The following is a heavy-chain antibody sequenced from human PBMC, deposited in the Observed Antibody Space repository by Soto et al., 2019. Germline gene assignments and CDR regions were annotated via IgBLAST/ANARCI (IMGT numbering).Heavy chain of an antibody. D-gene: IGHD6-19*01. CDR1: GFTFDDYA. V-gene: IGHV3-9*01. CDR2: ISWDSGSI. J-gene: IGHJ4*02. CDR3: AKAPLGYSSGWDTFDY. Sequence: GGSLRLSCAASGFTFDDYAMHWVRQAPGKGLEWVSGISWDSGSIGYADSVKGRFTISRDNAKNSLYLQMNSLRAEDTALYYCAKAPLGYSSGWDTFDYWGQGTLVTVSS.